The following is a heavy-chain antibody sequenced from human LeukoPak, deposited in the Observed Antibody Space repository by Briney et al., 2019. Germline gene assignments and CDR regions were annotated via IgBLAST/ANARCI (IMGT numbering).Heavy chain of an antibody. CDR3: ARHGLGWFGELLSYYYYGMDV. D-gene: IGHD3-10*01. J-gene: IGHJ6*02. CDR1: GYSFTSYW. CDR2: IYPGDSDT. Sequence: GESLKISCKGSGYSFTSYWIVWVRQMPGKGLEWMGIIYPGDSDTRYSPSFQGQVTISADKSISTAYLQWSSLKASDTAMYYCARHGLGWFGELLSYYYYGMDVWGQGTTVTVSS. V-gene: IGHV5-51*01.